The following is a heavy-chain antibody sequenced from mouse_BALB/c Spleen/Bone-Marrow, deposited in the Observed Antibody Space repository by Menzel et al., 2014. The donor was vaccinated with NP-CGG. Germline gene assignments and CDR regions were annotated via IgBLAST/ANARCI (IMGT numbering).Heavy chain of an antibody. J-gene: IGHJ3*01. CDR3: ARSGDSSGYGFAY. CDR2: IYPGDGST. Sequence: QVQLQQSGPELVKPGALVKISCKASGFTFRSYDINWVKQRPGQGLEWIGWIYPGDGSTKYNERFKGKATLTADKSSSTAHMQLSSLTSDNSAVYFCARSGDSSGYGFAYWGQGTLVTVSA. V-gene: IGHV1S56*01. D-gene: IGHD3-2*01. CDR1: GFTFRSYD.